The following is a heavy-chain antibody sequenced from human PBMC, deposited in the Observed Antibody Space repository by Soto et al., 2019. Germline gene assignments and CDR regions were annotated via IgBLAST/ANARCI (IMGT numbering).Heavy chain of an antibody. Sequence: LRLSCAASGFTFSSYTMNWVRQAPGKGLEWVSSISSSTTYIYYADSVKGRFTISRDNAKNSLYLQVNSLRAEDTAVYYCARDFDSSGYYGPVGAFDIWGQGTMVTVSS. D-gene: IGHD3-22*01. V-gene: IGHV3-21*03. CDR3: ARDFDSSGYYGPVGAFDI. CDR2: ISSSTTYI. J-gene: IGHJ3*02. CDR1: GFTFSSYT.